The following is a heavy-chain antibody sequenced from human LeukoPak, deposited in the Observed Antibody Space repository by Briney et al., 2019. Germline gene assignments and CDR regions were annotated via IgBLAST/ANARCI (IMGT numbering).Heavy chain of an antibody. Sequence: PGGAPELSRAASGLTFSSYGIHWVRQAPGKGLEGVAFIRYEGTNKYYADSVKGRFTISRDNSKNTLYLQMNSLRAEDTAVYYCAKPLVSGSTSPYFDYWGQGTLVTVSS. CDR3: AKPLVSGSTSPYFDY. CDR1: GLTFSSYG. CDR2: IRYEGTNK. J-gene: IGHJ4*02. V-gene: IGHV3-30*02. D-gene: IGHD5/OR15-5a*01.